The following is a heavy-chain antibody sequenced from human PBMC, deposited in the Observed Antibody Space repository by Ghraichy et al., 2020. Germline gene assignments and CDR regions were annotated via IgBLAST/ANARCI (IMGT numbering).Heavy chain of an antibody. CDR2: IYYSGST. V-gene: IGHV4-39*01. Sequence: GSLRLSCTVSGGSISSSSYYWGWIRQPPGKGLEWIGSIYYSGSTYYNPSLKSRVTISVDTSKNQFSLKLSSVTAADTAVYYCARLLRGYDAFDIWGQGTMVTVSS. CDR3: ARLLRGYDAFDI. J-gene: IGHJ3*02. CDR1: GGSISSSSYY. D-gene: IGHD3-10*01.